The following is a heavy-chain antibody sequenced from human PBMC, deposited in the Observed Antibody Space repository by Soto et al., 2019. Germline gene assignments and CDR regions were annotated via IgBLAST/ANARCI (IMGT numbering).Heavy chain of an antibody. CDR2: INAGNGNT. V-gene: IGHV1-3*01. CDR3: ARGGYCSGGSCPEYYGMDV. Sequence: ASVKVSCKASGYTFTSYAMHWVRQAPGQRLEWMGWINAGNGNTKYSQKFQGRVTITRDTSASTAYMELSSLRAEDTAVYYCARGGYCSGGSCPEYYGMDVLGQGTTVTVSS. CDR1: GYTFTSYA. J-gene: IGHJ6*02. D-gene: IGHD2-15*01.